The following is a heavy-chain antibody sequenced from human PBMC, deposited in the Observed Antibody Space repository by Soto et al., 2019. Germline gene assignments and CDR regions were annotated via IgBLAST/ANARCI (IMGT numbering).Heavy chain of an antibody. J-gene: IGHJ4*02. Sequence: GGSLRLSCAASGFTFDDYAMHWVRQAPGKGLEWVSGISWNSGSIGYADSVKGRFTISRDNAKNSLYLQMNSLRAEDTALYYCAKDMPPYYDFWSGYYSYFDYWGQGTLVTVSS. CDR3: AKDMPPYYDFWSGYYSYFDY. CDR1: GFTFDDYA. CDR2: ISWNSGSI. V-gene: IGHV3-9*01. D-gene: IGHD3-3*01.